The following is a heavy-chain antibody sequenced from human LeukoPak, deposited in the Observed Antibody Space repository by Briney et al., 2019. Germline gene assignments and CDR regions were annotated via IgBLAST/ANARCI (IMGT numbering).Heavy chain of an antibody. CDR2: ISSSSSYI. Sequence: GGSLRLSCAASGFTFSSYSMNWVRQAPGKGLEWVSSISSSSSYIYCADSVKGRFTISRDNAKNSLYLQMNSLRAEDTAVYYCARDSIFGVVLREHYFDYWGQGTLVTVSS. J-gene: IGHJ4*02. V-gene: IGHV3-21*01. CDR1: GFTFSSYS. D-gene: IGHD3-3*01. CDR3: ARDSIFGVVLREHYFDY.